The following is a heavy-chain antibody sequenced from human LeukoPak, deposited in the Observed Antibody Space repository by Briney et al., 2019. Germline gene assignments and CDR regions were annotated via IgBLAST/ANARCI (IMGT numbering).Heavy chain of an antibody. CDR3: ASGAVTYYYSDIDV. Sequence: SVKVSCKASGYTFSSYAISWVRQAPGQGLEWMGGLIPVFGKANYAQKFQGRVTITTDESMSTAYMELSSLRSEDTAVYYCASGAVTYYYSDIDVWGKGTTLTVSS. CDR2: LIPVFGKA. V-gene: IGHV1-69*05. CDR1: GYTFSSYA. D-gene: IGHD4/OR15-4a*01. J-gene: IGHJ6*03.